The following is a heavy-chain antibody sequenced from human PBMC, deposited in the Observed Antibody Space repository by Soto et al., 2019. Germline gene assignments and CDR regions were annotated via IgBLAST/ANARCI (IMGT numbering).Heavy chain of an antibody. CDR3: ARDAVYCSGGSCYYFDY. Sequence: SETLSLTCAVYGGSFSGYYWSWIRQPPGKGLEWIGEINHSGSTNYNPSLKSRVTISVDTSKNQFSLKLSSVTAADTAVYYCARDAVYCSGGSCYYFDYRGQGTLVPVSS. V-gene: IGHV4-34*01. J-gene: IGHJ4*02. D-gene: IGHD2-15*01. CDR1: GGSFSGYY. CDR2: INHSGST.